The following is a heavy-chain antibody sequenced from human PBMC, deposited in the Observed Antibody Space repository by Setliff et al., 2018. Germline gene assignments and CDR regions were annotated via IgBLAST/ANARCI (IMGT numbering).Heavy chain of an antibody. V-gene: IGHV4-4*08. D-gene: IGHD2-8*02. CDR1: GGSISSYY. J-gene: IGHJ4*02. Sequence: SETLSLTCTVSGGSISSYYWSWIRQPAGKGLEWIGHIYTSGSTNYNPSLKSRLTISVDTSENQFSLKLSSVPAADTAVYYCARNNTGLNTFDYWGQGTLVTVSS. CDR2: IYTSGST. CDR3: ARNNTGLNTFDY.